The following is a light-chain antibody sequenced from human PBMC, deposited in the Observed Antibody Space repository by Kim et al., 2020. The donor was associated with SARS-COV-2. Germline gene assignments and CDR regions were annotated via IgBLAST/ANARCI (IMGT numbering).Light chain of an antibody. CDR3: SSYAGSNNFGV. J-gene: IGLJ3*02. V-gene: IGLV2-8*01. CDR1: SSDVGGYNY. Sequence: QSALTQPPSASGSPGQSVTISCTGTSSDVGGYNYVSWYQQHPGKAPKLMIYEVSKRPSGVPDRFSGSKSGNTASLTVSGLQAEDEADYYCSSYAGSNNFGVFGGGTQRTVL. CDR2: EVS.